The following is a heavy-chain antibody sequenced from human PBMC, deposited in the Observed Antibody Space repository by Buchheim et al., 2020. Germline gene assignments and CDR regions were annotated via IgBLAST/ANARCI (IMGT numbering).Heavy chain of an antibody. CDR3: ARCFVVVPAASPFDP. V-gene: IGHV4-39*01. D-gene: IGHD2-2*01. CDR2: IYYSGST. J-gene: IGHJ5*02. CDR1: GGSISSSSYY. Sequence: QLQLQESGPGLVKPSETLSLTCTVSGGSISSSSYYWGWIRQPPGKGLEWIGSIYYSGSTYYNPSLKSRVTISVDTSKNQFSLKLSSVTAADTAVYYCARCFVVVPAASPFDPWGQGTL.